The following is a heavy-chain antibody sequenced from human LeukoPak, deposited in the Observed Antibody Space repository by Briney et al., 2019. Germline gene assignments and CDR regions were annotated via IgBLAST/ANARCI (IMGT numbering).Heavy chain of an antibody. Sequence: ASVKVSCKASGYTFTSYGISWVRQAPGQGLEWMGWISAYNGNTNYAQKLQGRVTMTTDTSTSTAYMELRSLRSDDTAVYYCAREFMITFGGVIVSDYYYGMDVWGQGTTVTVSS. CDR2: ISAYNGNT. CDR3: AREFMITFGGVIVSDYYYGMDV. CDR1: GYTFTSYG. J-gene: IGHJ6*02. V-gene: IGHV1-18*01. D-gene: IGHD3-16*02.